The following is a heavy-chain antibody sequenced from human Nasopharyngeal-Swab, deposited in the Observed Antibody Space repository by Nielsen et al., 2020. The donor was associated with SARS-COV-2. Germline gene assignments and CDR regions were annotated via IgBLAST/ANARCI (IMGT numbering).Heavy chain of an antibody. Sequence: GESLKISCAASGFTFSSYAMHWVRQAPGKGLEWVAFIRYDGSNKYYADSVKGRFTISRDNSKNTLYLQMITLRAEDTAVYYCARVEGGGYYYYGMDVWGQGTTVTVSS. J-gene: IGHJ6*02. V-gene: IGHV3-30*02. CDR3: ARVEGGGYYYYGMDV. CDR1: GFTFSSYA. D-gene: IGHD2-15*01. CDR2: IRYDGSNK.